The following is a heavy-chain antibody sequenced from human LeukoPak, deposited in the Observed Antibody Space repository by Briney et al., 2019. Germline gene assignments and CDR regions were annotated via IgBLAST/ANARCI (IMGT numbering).Heavy chain of an antibody. Sequence: PGGSLRLSCAVSGLTFSDYWMSWVRQAPGKGLEWVAYINKDGSAKSYVDSVKGRFTISRDNAKNLVYLQMNSLRAEDTALYYCARGLHSGLDYWGQGTLVTVSS. CDR1: GLTFSDYW. V-gene: IGHV3-7*02. CDR3: ARGLHSGLDY. J-gene: IGHJ4*02. CDR2: INKDGSAK. D-gene: IGHD6-25*01.